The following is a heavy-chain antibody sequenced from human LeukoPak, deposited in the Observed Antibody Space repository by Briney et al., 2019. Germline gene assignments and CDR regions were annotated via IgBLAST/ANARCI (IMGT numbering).Heavy chain of an antibody. V-gene: IGHV4-61*02. CDR2: IYTSGST. J-gene: IGHJ6*04. CDR3: ARAFEI. CDR1: GGSISSGSYY. Sequence: SETLSLTCTVSGGSISSGSYYWSWIRQPAGKGLEWIGRIYTSGSTNYNPSLKSRVTISVDTSKNHFSLKLSSVTAADTAVYYCARAFEIWGKGTTVTISS. D-gene: IGHD3-9*01.